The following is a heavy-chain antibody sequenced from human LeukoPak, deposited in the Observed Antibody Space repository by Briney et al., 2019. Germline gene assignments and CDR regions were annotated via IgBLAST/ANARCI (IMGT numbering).Heavy chain of an antibody. CDR1: GYSFTSYW. CDR3: ARADYYDSSGYYFGYYYLDV. V-gene: IGHV5-51*01. Sequence: GESLKISCKGSGYSFTSYWIGWVRQMPGKGLEWMGIIYPGDSDTRYSPSFQGQVTISADKSISTAYLQWSSLKASDTAMYYCARADYYDSSGYYFGYYYLDVWGKGTTVTVSS. D-gene: IGHD3-22*01. J-gene: IGHJ6*03. CDR2: IYPGDSDT.